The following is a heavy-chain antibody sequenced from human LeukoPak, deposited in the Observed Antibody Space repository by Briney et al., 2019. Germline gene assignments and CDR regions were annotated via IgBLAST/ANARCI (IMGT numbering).Heavy chain of an antibody. Sequence: PSETLSLTCTVSGGSIISSSYYWGWIRQPPGRGLEWIGSIYYDGTTYYNPSLKSRATISIDTSKNQFSLKVNSVTAADTAVYYCARDRFFSSGWFDPWGQGTLVTVSS. CDR3: ARDRFFSSGWFDP. D-gene: IGHD6-25*01. V-gene: IGHV4-39*07. J-gene: IGHJ5*02. CDR1: GGSIISSSYY. CDR2: IYYDGTT.